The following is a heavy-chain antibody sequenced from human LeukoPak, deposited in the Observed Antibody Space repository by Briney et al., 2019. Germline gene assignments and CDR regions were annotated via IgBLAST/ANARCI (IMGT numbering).Heavy chain of an antibody. CDR1: GFTVNNNY. Sequence: SGGSLRLSCAASGFTVNNNYMSWVRQAPGNGLEWVSVIYSSGSTYYADSVKGRFTISRGISKNSLYLQMTSLRAEDTAVYYCARDLGYYASSANWGQGTLVTVSS. V-gene: IGHV3-53*01. D-gene: IGHD3-22*01. CDR3: ARDLGYYASSAN. CDR2: IYSSGST. J-gene: IGHJ4*02.